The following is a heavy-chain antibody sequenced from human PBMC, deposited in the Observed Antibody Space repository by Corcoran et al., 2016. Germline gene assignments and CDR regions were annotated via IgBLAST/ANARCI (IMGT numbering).Heavy chain of an antibody. J-gene: IGHJ6*02. CDR2: ISAYNGNT. CDR1: GYTFTSYG. D-gene: IGHD3-22*01. CDR3: AGDYVAETYYYDSSGRGGMDV. V-gene: IGHV1-18*01. Sequence: QVQLVQSGAEVKKPGASVKVSCKASGYTFTSYGISWVRQAPGQGLEWMGWISAYNGNTNYAQKLQGRVTMTTDTSTSTAYMELRSLRSDDTAVYYWAGDYVAETYYYDSSGRGGMDVWGQGTTVTVSS.